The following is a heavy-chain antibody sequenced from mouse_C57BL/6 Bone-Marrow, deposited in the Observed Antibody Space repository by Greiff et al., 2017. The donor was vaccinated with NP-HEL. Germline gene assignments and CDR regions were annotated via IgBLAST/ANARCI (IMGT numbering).Heavy chain of an antibody. J-gene: IGHJ4*01. V-gene: IGHV1-55*01. CDR1: GYTFTSYW. CDR3: ARTPFFYGGDYAMDY. Sequence: VQLQQPGAELVKPGASVKMSCKASGYTFTSYWITWVKQRPGQGLEWIGDIYPGSGSTNYNEKFKSKATLTVDTSSSTAYMQLSSLTSEDSAVYYCARTPFFYGGDYAMDYWGQGTSVTFSS. D-gene: IGHD2-13*01. CDR2: IYPGSGST.